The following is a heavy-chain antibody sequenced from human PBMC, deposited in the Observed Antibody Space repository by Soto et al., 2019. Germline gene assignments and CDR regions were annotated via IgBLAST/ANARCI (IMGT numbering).Heavy chain of an antibody. Sequence: GGSRRRSCAASGWTFRSYAMNWVRHAPGNGPECGSGISGSGDRAYHANSFKCRFTISRDNSKNTLYLQVNSLRAEDTAVYYCTKGSGESHSPFEYWGQGTQVTAPQ. V-gene: IGHV3-23*01. CDR2: ISGSGDRA. CDR1: GWTFRSYA. J-gene: IGHJ4*02. CDR3: TKGSGESHSPFEY. D-gene: IGHD2-21*01.